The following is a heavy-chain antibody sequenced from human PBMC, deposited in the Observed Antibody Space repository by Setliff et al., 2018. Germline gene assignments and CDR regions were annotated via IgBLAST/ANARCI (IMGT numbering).Heavy chain of an antibody. Sequence: PGGSLRLSCAASGCTFSAAWMTWLRLGPGKGLEWVALIKGPGATDYSASVKDRFTISRDNSKNILYLQMNSLKAEDTAVYYCTTDPSYPVGYWGQGTLITVSS. V-gene: IGHV3-15*01. J-gene: IGHJ4*02. CDR3: TTDPSYPVGY. CDR1: GCTFSAAW. D-gene: IGHD3-10*01. CDR2: IKGPGAT.